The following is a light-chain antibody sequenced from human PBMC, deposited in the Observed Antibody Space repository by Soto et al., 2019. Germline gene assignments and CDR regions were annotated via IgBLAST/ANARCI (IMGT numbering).Light chain of an antibody. Sequence: DVQMTQAPSSLSASVGDSVTITCRASQGISNYLAWYQQKPGKVPKLLIYAASILQSEVPSRFSGSGSGTDFTLTISSLQPEDVATYYCQKYNSAPRTFGGGTKVEIK. CDR1: QGISNY. J-gene: IGKJ4*01. CDR3: QKYNSAPRT. CDR2: AAS. V-gene: IGKV1-27*01.